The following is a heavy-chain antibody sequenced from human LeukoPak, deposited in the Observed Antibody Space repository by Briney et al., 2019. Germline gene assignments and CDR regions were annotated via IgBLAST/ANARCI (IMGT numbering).Heavy chain of an antibody. V-gene: IGHV1-69*13. Sequence: GASVKVSCKASGGTFISYAISWVRQAPGQGLEWMGGIIPIFGTANYAQKFQGRVTITADESTSTAYMELSSLRSEDTAVYYCARGEWDLNAFEIWGQGTMVTVTS. CDR1: GGTFISYA. CDR3: ARGEWDLNAFEI. CDR2: IIPIFGTA. D-gene: IGHD1-26*01. J-gene: IGHJ3*02.